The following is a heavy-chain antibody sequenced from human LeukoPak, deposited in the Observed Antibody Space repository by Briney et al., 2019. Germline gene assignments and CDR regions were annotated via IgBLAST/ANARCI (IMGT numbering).Heavy chain of an antibody. V-gene: IGHV3-66*01. CDR2: IYSGGST. J-gene: IGHJ4*02. Sequence: GGSLRLSCAASGFTFSSYGMSWVRQAPGKGLEWVSVIYSGGSTYYADSVKGRFTISRDNSKNTLYLQMNSLRAEDTAVYYCANGDFWSGYYFDYWGQGTLVTVSS. CDR3: ANGDFWSGYYFDY. D-gene: IGHD3-3*01. CDR1: GFTFSSYG.